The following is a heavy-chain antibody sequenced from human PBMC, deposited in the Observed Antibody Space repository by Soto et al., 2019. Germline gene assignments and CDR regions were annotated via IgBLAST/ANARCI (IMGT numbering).Heavy chain of an antibody. D-gene: IGHD3-10*01. V-gene: IGHV3-9*01. CDR2: ISWNSGSI. J-gene: IGHJ4*02. CDR3: AKDLNYYGSGGTDY. CDR1: GFTFDDYA. Sequence: EVQLVESGGGLVQPGRSLRLSCAASGFTFDDYAMHWVRQAPGKGLEWVSGISWNSGSIGYADCVKGRFTISRDNAKNSLYLQMNRLRAEDTALYYCAKDLNYYGSGGTDYWGQGTLVTVSS.